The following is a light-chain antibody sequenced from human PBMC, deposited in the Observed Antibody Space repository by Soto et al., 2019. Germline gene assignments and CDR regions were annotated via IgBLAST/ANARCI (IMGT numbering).Light chain of an antibody. CDR3: QQRSNWPIT. Sequence: EIVLTQSPGTLSLSPVERATLSCRASESVRSSYLAWYLQKPGQAPRLLIYDASNRATGIPARFSGSGSGTDFTLTISSLEPEDFAVYYCQQRSNWPITFGQGTRLEIK. CDR2: DAS. J-gene: IGKJ5*01. CDR1: ESVRSSY. V-gene: IGKV3D-20*02.